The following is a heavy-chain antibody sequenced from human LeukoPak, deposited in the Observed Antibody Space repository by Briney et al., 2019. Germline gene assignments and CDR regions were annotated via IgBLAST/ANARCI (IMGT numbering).Heavy chain of an antibody. CDR2: FSSRGAST. V-gene: IGHV3-21*04. J-gene: IGHJ4*02. CDR3: VRGTDCSATTGYPLSGFDY. Sequence: GESLRLSCVASGFIFSDFGMNWVRQVPGKGLEWVAFFSSRGASTFYAESVKGRFTISRDTAKKSLFLQMPSLRADDTAAYYCVRGTDCSATTGYPLSGFDYWGQGTLVTVSS. D-gene: IGHD2-8*02. CDR1: GFIFSDFG.